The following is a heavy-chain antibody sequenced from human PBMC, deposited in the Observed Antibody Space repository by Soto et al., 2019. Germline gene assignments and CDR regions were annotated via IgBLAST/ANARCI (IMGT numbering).Heavy chain of an antibody. CDR1: GGSIISSSYY. CDR2: IYYSGSP. V-gene: IGHV4-39*01. CDR3: AVPAFSGAGASGSYYYYGIAV. J-gene: IGHJ6*04. Sequence: PGKLPLTYTVSGGSIISSSYYWGWIRQPPRQGLEWIGYIYYSGSPYYNPSLKSRVTISVDTSKNQFSLKLSSVTAADTAVYYWAVPAFSGAGASGSYYYYGIAVSGTG. D-gene: IGHD3-10*01.